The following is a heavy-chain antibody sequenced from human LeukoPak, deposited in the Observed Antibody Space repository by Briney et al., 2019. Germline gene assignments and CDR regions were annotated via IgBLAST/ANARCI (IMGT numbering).Heavy chain of an antibody. D-gene: IGHD6-13*01. J-gene: IGHJ4*02. CDR1: GFIFDNHV. CDR2: ISGSGSST. V-gene: IGHV3-23*01. Sequence: GGSLRPPCAAPGFIFDNHVLTWVRQTPEKGLEWVAGISGSGSSTNYADAVKGRFTISRDNSKDTVYLQLSSLNSEDTAVYYCARSRKQQLVQNYFDSWGQGTLVTVSS. CDR3: ARSRKQQLVQNYFDS.